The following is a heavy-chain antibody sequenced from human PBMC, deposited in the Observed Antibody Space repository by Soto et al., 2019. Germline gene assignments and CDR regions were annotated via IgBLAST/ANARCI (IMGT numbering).Heavy chain of an antibody. D-gene: IGHD3-9*01. J-gene: IGHJ6*02. Sequence: SETLSLTCTVSGDSIRGSSYYWGWIRQPPGKGLAWIGSISYSGFTYINPSLKSRVTLSVDTSKNQFSLKLSSVTAADTAVYYCVIHTDILHYYGIDVWGQGTTVTVSS. CDR2: ISYSGFT. CDR1: GDSIRGSSYY. V-gene: IGHV4-39*01. CDR3: VIHTDILHYYGIDV.